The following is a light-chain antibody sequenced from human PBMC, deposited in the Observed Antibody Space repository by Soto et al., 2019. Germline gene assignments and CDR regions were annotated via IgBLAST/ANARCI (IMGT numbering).Light chain of an antibody. J-gene: IGKJ1*01. CDR3: QQYGSSRRT. Sequence: IVLTQSPGTLSLSPGERATLSCRASRSLNSDYLAWYQQRPGQAPRLLIYGASSRATGIPDRFSGRGSGTDFTLTISRLEPEDFAVYYCQQYGSSRRTFGQGTKVDIK. V-gene: IGKV3-20*01. CDR2: GAS. CDR1: RSLNSDY.